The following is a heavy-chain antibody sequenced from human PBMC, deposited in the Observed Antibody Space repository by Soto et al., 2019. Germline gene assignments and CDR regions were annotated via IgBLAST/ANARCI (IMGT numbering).Heavy chain of an antibody. D-gene: IGHD6-19*01. CDR2: INHSGST. Sequence: SETLSLTCAVYGGPFSGYYWSWIRQPPGKGLEWIGEINHSGSTNYNPSLKSRVTISVDTSKSQFSLKLSSVTTADTAVYYCARGCRRIGYSSGCPKGGFDYWGQGTLVTVSS. V-gene: IGHV4-34*01. CDR1: GGPFSGYY. CDR3: ARGCRRIGYSSGCPKGGFDY. J-gene: IGHJ4*02.